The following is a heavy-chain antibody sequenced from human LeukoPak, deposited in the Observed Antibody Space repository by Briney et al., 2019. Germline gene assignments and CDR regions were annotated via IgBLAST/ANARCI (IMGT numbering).Heavy chain of an antibody. CDR2: IYYSGST. CDR1: GGSISSSSYY. CDR3: ARGSVPAAWGVSWLDP. D-gene: IGHD2-2*01. Sequence: KASETLSLTCTVSGGSISSSSYYWGWIRQPPGKGLEWIGSIYYSGSTYYNPSLKSRVTISLDTSKNQFSLKLSSVTAADTAVYYCARGSVPAAWGVSWLDPWGQGILVTVSS. V-gene: IGHV4-39*07. J-gene: IGHJ5*02.